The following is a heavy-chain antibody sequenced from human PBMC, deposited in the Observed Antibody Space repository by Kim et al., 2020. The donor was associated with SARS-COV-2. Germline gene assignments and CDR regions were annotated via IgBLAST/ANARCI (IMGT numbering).Heavy chain of an antibody. D-gene: IGHD2-15*01. CDR2: TR. CDR3: ARDNGGNFDY. V-gene: IGHV3-48*02. Sequence: TRYYADLVKGLFTISRDNDKNSLSLKMNSLSDEDTAVYYCARDNGGNFDYWGQGTLVTVSS. J-gene: IGHJ4*02.